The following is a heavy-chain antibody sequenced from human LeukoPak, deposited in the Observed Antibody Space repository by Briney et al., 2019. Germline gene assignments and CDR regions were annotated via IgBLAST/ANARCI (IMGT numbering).Heavy chain of an antibody. CDR2: IRSKAYGGTT. CDR3: LLWFGELSTFDY. V-gene: IGHV3-49*04. J-gene: IGHJ4*02. CDR1: GFTFGDYA. Sequence: PGRTLRLSCTASGFTFGDYAMSWVRQAPGKGLEWVGFIRSKAYGGTTEYAASVKGRFTISRDDSKSIAYLQMNSLKTEDTAVYYCLLWFGELSTFDYWGQGTLVTVSS. D-gene: IGHD3-10*01.